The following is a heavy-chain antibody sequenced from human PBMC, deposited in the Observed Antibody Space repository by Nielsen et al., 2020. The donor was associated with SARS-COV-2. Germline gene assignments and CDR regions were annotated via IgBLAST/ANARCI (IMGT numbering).Heavy chain of an antibody. CDR1: GCTFSSYV. D-gene: IGHD3-16*02. Sequence: SVKVSCKASGCTFSSYVISWVRQASAQGPEWMGWINPIFGTENKAQKFQDRVTITADESTSTAYMELSSLRSEDTAVYYCARERGYDYVWGCYRASYYYCGMDGWGQGTTVTVSS. CDR3: ARERGYDYVWGCYRASYYYCGMDG. J-gene: IGHJ6*02. V-gene: IGHV1-69*13. CDR2: INPIFGTE.